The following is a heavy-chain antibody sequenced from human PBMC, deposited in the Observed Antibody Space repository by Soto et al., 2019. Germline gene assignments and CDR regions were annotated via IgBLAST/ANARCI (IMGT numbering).Heavy chain of an antibody. V-gene: IGHV1-46*01. CDR1: GYIFTAYS. CDR3: ASEENCSDGICYSEYFQR. CDR2: VNSSGGYT. Sequence: QVQLVQSGAEVKKPGASVKVSCKASGYIFTAYSMHWVRQAPGQGLEWMGVVNSSGGYTNNAQKFQRRITITRDTSTSTVYMDLSSLTSEDTAVYYCASEENCSDGICYSEYFQRWGQGTLVTVSS. D-gene: IGHD2-15*01. J-gene: IGHJ1*01.